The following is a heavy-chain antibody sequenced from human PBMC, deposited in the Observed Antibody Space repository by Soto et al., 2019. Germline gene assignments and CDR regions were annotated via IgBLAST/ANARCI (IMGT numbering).Heavy chain of an antibody. CDR3: ARDFGGDGGWYSPFAY. Sequence: QVQLQESGPGLVKPSETLSLTCAVSGYSISSGYYWGWIRQPPGKGLEWIGGIYHSGSTYYNPSHNSRVDITVDTSKNQFSQKLSCVTGADTAVYYCARDFGGDGGWYSPFAYWGQGTLVTVSS. J-gene: IGHJ4*02. V-gene: IGHV4-38-2*01. CDR1: GYSISSGYY. CDR2: IYHSGST. D-gene: IGHD6-19*01.